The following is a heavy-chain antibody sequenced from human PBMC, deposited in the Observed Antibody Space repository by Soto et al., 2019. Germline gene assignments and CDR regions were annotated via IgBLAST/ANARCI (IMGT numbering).Heavy chain of an antibody. CDR1: GGSISSGIYY. J-gene: IGHJ6*02. CDR3: ARGGRLPVDIGGYYYYGMDV. Sequence: KASETLSLTCTASGGSISSGIYYWSWIRQHPGMGLEWIGYVYSSGTTYYSPSLKSRVTISLDTSKNQVSLNLISVTAADTAVYYCARGGRLPVDIGGYYYYGMDVWGQGTTVTVSS. V-gene: IGHV4-31*03. D-gene: IGHD2-21*01. CDR2: VYSSGTT.